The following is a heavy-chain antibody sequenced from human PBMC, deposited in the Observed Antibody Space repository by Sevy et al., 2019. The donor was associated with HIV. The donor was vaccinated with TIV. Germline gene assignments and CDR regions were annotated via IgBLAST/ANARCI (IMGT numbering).Heavy chain of an antibody. CDR2: ISYSGST. D-gene: IGHD1-26*01. CDR1: GGSISSYC. CDR3: ARLLRYNPCFDY. J-gene: IGHJ4*02. V-gene: IGHV4-59*13. Sequence: SETLSLTCTVSGGSISSYCWSWIRQPPGKGLEWIGYISYSGSTNYNPSLKSRVTISVDTSKNQFSLKLSSVTAADTAVYYCARLLRYNPCFDYWGQGTLVTVSS.